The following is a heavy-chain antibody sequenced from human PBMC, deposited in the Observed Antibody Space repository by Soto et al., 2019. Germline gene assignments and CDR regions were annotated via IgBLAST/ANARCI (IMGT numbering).Heavy chain of an antibody. V-gene: IGHV3-74*01. CDR2: INDDGSRI. Sequence: HPWGSLRLSCSASVFTFSSYWMHWFRQVPGKGLVWVSHINDDGSRIGYADSVKGRFTISRDNAKNTLFLQMSSLRAEDTAVYYCARAPAYYFDSSAYYLLDDCFDYWGQGTLVTVSS. CDR1: VFTFSSYW. CDR3: ARAPAYYFDSSAYYLLDDCFDY. J-gene: IGHJ4*02. D-gene: IGHD3-22*01.